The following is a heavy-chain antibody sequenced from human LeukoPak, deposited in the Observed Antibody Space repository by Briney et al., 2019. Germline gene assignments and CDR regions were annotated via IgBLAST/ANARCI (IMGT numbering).Heavy chain of an antibody. D-gene: IGHD4-17*01. CDR2: IRSKANSYAT. CDR1: GFTFSGSA. J-gene: IGHJ4*02. CDR3: TSETVTPGY. Sequence: GSLRLSCAASGFTFSGSAMHWVRQASGKGLEWVGRIRSKANSYATAYAASVKGRFTISRDDSKNTAYLQMNSLKTEDTAVYYCTSETVTPGYWGQGTLVTVSS. V-gene: IGHV3-73*01.